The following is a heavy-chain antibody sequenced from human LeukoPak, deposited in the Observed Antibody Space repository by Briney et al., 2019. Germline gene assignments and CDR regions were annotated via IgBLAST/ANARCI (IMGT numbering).Heavy chain of an antibody. CDR2: IYYSGST. V-gene: IGHV4-39*07. Sequence: KPSETLSLTCTVSGGSISSSSHYWGWIRQPPGKGLEWIGSIYYSGSTYYNPSLKSRVTISVDTSKNQFSLKLSSVTAADTAVYYCARVSSWSYYYYYYMDVWGKGTTVTISS. CDR1: GGSISSSSHY. J-gene: IGHJ6*03. D-gene: IGHD6-13*01. CDR3: ARVSSWSYYYYYYMDV.